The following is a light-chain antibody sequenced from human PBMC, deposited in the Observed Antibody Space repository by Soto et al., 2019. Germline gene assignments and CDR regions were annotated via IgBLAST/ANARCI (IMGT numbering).Light chain of an antibody. CDR1: QGIRNF. CDR3: QTYRGVPV. V-gene: IGKV1-27*01. J-gene: IGKJ3*01. Sequence: DIQMTQSPTSLSASVGDRVTITCRASQGIRNFVAWYQQKPGKAPKLLIYAASTLQSGVPSRFRGSRSGTDFTRPSNSLQPEDVATYSCQTYRGVPVFGPGTKVEI. CDR2: AAS.